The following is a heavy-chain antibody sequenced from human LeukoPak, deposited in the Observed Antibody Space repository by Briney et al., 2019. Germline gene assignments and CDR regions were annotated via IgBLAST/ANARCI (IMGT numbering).Heavy chain of an antibody. D-gene: IGHD1-26*01. V-gene: IGHV1-8*01. CDR2: MNPNSGNT. CDR1: GYTFTSYD. Sequence: ASVKVSCKASGYTFTSYDINWVRQATGQGLEWMGWMNPNSGNTGYAQKFQGRVTMARNTSISTAYMELSSLRSEDTAVYYCASLIVGATLTDDYWGQGTLVTVSS. J-gene: IGHJ4*02. CDR3: ASLIVGATLTDDY.